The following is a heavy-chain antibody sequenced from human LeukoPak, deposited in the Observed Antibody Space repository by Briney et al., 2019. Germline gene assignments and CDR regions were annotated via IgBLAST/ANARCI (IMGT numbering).Heavy chain of an antibody. Sequence: SQTLSLTCTVSGGSISSGGYYGSWIRQHPGKGLEWIGYIYYSGSTYYNPSLKSRVTISVDTSKNQFSLKLSSVTAADTAVYYCARARGVRGVIEYYFGYWGQGTLVTVSS. CDR1: GGSISSGGYY. J-gene: IGHJ4*02. D-gene: IGHD3-10*01. CDR2: IYYSGST. CDR3: ARARGVRGVIEYYFGY. V-gene: IGHV4-31*03.